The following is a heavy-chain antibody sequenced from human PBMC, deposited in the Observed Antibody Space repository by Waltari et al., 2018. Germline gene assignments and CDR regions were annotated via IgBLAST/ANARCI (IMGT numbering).Heavy chain of an antibody. J-gene: IGHJ4*02. Sequence: QVQLQESGPGLVKPSQTLSLTCTVLGGSINSDAHYWTWIRQPAGKGLEWIGRIYVGVSTYHSPSFKNRVTFSEDMSKNQFSLRLKSVTAADTAFYYCARESSLGVWGTFRHYYFDSWGQGILVTVSS. CDR1: GGSINSDAHY. CDR2: IYVGVST. CDR3: ARESSLGVWGTFRHYYFDS. V-gene: IGHV4-61*02. D-gene: IGHD3-16*02.